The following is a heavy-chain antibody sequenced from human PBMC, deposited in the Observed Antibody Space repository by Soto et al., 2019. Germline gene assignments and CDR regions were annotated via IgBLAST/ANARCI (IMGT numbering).Heavy chain of an antibody. CDR3: ARIPTDIVTVEIYYSGMDF. V-gene: IGHV1-2*04. J-gene: IGHJ6*02. CDR2: INPNSGGT. D-gene: IGHD3-9*01. Sequence: GASVKVSCEDSGYTFAGYYRQWVRQAPGQGLKWMGWINPNSGGTNYAQKFQGWVTMTRDTSISTAYMELSRLRSDDTAVYYCARIPTDIVTVEIYYSGMDFWGQGTTVTVSS. CDR1: GYTFAGYY.